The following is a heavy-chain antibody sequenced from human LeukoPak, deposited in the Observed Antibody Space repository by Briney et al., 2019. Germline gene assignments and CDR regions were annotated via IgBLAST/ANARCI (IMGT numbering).Heavy chain of an antibody. CDR3: ARNLIPEQLVLNF. D-gene: IGHD6-13*01. CDR1: GGSISSYY. J-gene: IGHJ4*02. Sequence: SETLSLTCTVSGGSISSYYWNWIRQPPGKGLEWIGYIYYTGSTNYNPSLKSRVTMSVDTSKNQFTLNLKSVTPEDTAVYYCARNLIPEQLVLNFWGQGTLVTVSS. V-gene: IGHV4-59*01. CDR2: IYYTGST.